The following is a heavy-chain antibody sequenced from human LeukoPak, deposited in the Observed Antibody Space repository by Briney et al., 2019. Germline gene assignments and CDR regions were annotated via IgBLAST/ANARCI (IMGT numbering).Heavy chain of an antibody. CDR1: GFTVSSSY. V-gene: IGHV3-66*02. Sequence: PGGSLRLSCAASGFTVSSSYMSWVRQAPGKGLEWVSVIYSGGSTYYADSVKGRFTISRDNSKNTLYLQMNSLRAEDTAVYYCASIAARTNDYYYYMDVWGKGTTVTVSS. CDR3: ASIAARTNDYYYYMDV. CDR2: IYSGGST. J-gene: IGHJ6*03. D-gene: IGHD6-6*01.